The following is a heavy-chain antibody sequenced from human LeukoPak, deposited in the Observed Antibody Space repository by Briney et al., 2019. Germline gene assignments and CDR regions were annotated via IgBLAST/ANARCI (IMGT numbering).Heavy chain of an antibody. CDR1: GGSISSGSYY. CDR3: ASHSYTNWFDP. J-gene: IGHJ5*02. CDR2: IYTSGST. Sequence: NPSQTLSLTCTVSGGSISSGSYYWSWIRQPAGKGLEWIGRIYTSGSTNYNPSLKSRVTISVDTSKNQFSLKLRSVTAADTAVYYCASHSYTNWFDPWGQGTLVTVSS. V-gene: IGHV4-61*02. D-gene: IGHD5-18*01.